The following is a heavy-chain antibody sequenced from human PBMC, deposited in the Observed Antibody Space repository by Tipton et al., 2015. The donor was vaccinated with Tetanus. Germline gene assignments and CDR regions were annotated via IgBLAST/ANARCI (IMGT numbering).Heavy chain of an antibody. V-gene: IGHV4-31*03. J-gene: IGHJ6*02. Sequence: TLSLTCIVSGGSISSGGYYWSRNPPHPGEGLGGVGYIYDRGSIYHNPSLKSRVSISIDTSKNQFSLKLSSVTAAATAVYYCARERYIHYGMDVWGQGTTVTVSS. D-gene: IGHD1-1*01. CDR1: GGSISSGGYY. CDR3: ARERYIHYGMDV. CDR2: IYDRGSI.